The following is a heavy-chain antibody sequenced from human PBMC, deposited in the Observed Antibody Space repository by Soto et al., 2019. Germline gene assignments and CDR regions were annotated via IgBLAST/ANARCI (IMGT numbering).Heavy chain of an antibody. Sequence: QVQLVESGGGVVQPGRSLRLSCAASGFIFSDYAMHWVRQAPGKGLEWVAVISYGGDNKYYADSVRGRFAISRDNLKNTLYQQKKSLNPEDRGVYHGAKAHHSTSWHGVKADFGAQGTLVTLPS. CDR3: AKAHHSTSWHGVKADF. D-gene: IGHD6-13*01. CDR2: ISYGGDNK. J-gene: IGHJ4*02. V-gene: IGHV3-30*09. CDR1: GFIFSDYA.